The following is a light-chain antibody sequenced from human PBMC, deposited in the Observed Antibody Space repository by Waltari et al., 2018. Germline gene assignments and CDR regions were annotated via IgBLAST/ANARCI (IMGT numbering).Light chain of an antibody. Sequence: DIQMTQFPSTLSASVGDRVTITCRASQDIITWLAWYQQKPGKAPKLLIFKASSLESGVPSRFSGSGSGTEFTLTISSLQPDDFATYYCQHYNSYSTTFGGGTKVEVK. J-gene: IGKJ4*01. V-gene: IGKV1-5*03. CDR1: QDIITW. CDR3: QHYNSYSTT. CDR2: KAS.